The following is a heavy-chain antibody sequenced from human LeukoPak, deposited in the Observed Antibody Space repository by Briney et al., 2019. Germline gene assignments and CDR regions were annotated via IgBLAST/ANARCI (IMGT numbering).Heavy chain of an antibody. CDR1: GGSISSYY. Sequence: SETLSLTCTVSGGSISSYYWSWIRQPPGKGLEWIGYIYYSGSTNYNPSLKSRATISVDTSKNQFSLKLSSVTAADTAVYYCARGYCSGGSCYEVDYWGQGTLVTVSS. CDR2: IYYSGST. J-gene: IGHJ4*02. CDR3: ARGYCSGGSCYEVDY. V-gene: IGHV4-59*01. D-gene: IGHD2-15*01.